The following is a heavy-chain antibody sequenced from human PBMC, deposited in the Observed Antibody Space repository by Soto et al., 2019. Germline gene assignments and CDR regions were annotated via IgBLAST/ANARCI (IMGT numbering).Heavy chain of an antibody. CDR1: GFNVRDYY. D-gene: IGHD3-9*01. V-gene: IGHV3-11*01. Sequence: GGSLRLSCAASGFNVRDYYMSWIRQAPGKGLEWISYISSGNSTIYYADSVKGRFTISRDNTKNSLYLQMNSLRAEDTAVYYCARGSQYSEDYWGQGALVTVSS. CDR3: ARGSQYSEDY. CDR2: ISSGNSTI. J-gene: IGHJ4*02.